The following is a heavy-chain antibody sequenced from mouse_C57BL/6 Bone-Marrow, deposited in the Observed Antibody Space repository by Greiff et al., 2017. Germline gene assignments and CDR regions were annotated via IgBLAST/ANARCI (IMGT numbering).Heavy chain of an antibody. Sequence: EVQLQQSGAELVRPGASVKLSCTASGFNIKDYYMHWVKQRPEQGLEWIGRIDPEDGDTEYAPKFQGKATMTADTSSNTAYLQLSSLTSEDTAVYYCTGYYYGSTYFDYWGQGTTLTVSS. CDR3: TGYYYGSTYFDY. V-gene: IGHV14-1*01. CDR2: IDPEDGDT. J-gene: IGHJ2*01. CDR1: GFNIKDYY. D-gene: IGHD1-1*01.